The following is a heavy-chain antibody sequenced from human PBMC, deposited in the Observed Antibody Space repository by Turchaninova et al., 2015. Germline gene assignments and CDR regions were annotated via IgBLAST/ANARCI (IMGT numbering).Heavy chain of an antibody. Sequence: QVQLQQWGAGLLTPSETLSFTSAVYGGSFSVYYWSWIRQPPGKGLEWIGEVNHSASTNYNPSIKSRVTISVDTSKNQFSLKLGSVTAADTAVYYCARAYYYGSGSYNFYFDYWGQGTLVTVSS. CDR1: GGSFSVYY. V-gene: IGHV4-34*01. J-gene: IGHJ4*02. D-gene: IGHD3-10*01. CDR3: ARAYYYGSGSYNFYFDY. CDR2: VNHSAST.